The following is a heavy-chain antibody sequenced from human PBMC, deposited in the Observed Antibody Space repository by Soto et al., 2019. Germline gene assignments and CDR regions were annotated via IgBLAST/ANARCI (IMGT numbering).Heavy chain of an antibody. V-gene: IGHV3-21*01. CDR2: ISSSSYI. CDR1: GFTFSSYS. J-gene: IGHJ6*02. D-gene: IGHD5-18*01. Sequence: PGGSLRLSCAASGFTFSSYSMNWVRQAPGKGLEWVSSISSSSYIYYADSVKGRFTISRDNAKNSLYLQMNSLRAEDTAVYYCARDRDTAMVWRYYYGMDVWGQGTTVTVSS. CDR3: ARDRDTAMVWRYYYGMDV.